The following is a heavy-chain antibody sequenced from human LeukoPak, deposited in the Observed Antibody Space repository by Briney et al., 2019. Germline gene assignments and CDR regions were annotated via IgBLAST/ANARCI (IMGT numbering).Heavy chain of an antibody. V-gene: IGHV3-11*04. CDR1: GFTFSDYY. J-gene: IGHJ4*02. D-gene: IGHD3-10*01. CDR3: ARIYYYGSGSGEY. Sequence: GGSLRLSCAASGFTFSDYYMSWIRQAPGKGPEWVSYIGSNGGNIFYADSVKGRFTISRDNAKNALYLQLDSLRVEDTARYYCARIYYYGSGSGEYWGQGTMVTVSS. CDR2: IGSNGGNI.